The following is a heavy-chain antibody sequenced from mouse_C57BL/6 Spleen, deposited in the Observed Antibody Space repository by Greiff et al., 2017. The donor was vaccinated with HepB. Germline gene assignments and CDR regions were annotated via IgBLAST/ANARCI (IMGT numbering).Heavy chain of an antibody. CDR1: GYTFTSYW. CDR3: ARGLYYYGSRFDY. D-gene: IGHD1-1*01. Sequence: QVQLQQPGAELVKPGASVKLSCKASGYTFTSYWMQWVKQRPGQGLEWIGEIDPSDSYTNYNQKFKGKATLTVDTSSSTAYMQLSSLTSEDSAVYYCARGLYYYGSRFDYWGQGTTLTVSS. CDR2: IDPSDSYT. J-gene: IGHJ2*01. V-gene: IGHV1-50*01.